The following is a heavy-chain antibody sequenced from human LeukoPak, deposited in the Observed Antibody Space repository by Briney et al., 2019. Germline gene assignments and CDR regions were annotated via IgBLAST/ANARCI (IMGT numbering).Heavy chain of an antibody. J-gene: IGHJ4*02. CDR1: GFTFSNAW. Sequence: TPGGSLRLSCAASGFTFSNAWMSWVRQAPGKGLEWVGRKSKTDGGTTDYAAPVKGRSTISRDDSKNTLYLQMNSLKTEDTAVYYCTTDPTAGDHRFDYWGQGTLVTVSS. CDR2: KSKTDGGTT. D-gene: IGHD4-17*01. CDR3: TTDPTAGDHRFDY. V-gene: IGHV3-15*01.